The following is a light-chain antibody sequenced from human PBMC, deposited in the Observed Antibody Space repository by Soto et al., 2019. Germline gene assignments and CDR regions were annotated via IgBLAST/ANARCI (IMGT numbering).Light chain of an antibody. CDR1: SSDVGNYNL. CDR3: CSYAGSSTYV. V-gene: IGLV2-23*01. J-gene: IGLJ1*01. CDR2: EGS. Sequence: QSALTQPASVSGSPGQSITISCTGTSSDVGNYNLVSWYQQHPGKAPKLMIYEGSKRPSGVSNRFSGSKSGNTASLTISGLQAEDDADYYCCSYAGSSTYVFGTGTKVTVL.